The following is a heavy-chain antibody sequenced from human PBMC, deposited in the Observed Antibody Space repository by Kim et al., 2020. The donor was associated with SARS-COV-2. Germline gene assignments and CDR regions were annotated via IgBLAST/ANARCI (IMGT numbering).Heavy chain of an antibody. CDR1: GFTFSSYG. CDR2: ISYDGSNK. V-gene: IGHV3-33*05. Sequence: GGSLRLSCAASGFTFSSYGMHWVRQAPGKGLEWVAVISYDGSNKYYADSVKGRFTISRDNSKNTLYLQMNSLRAEDTAVYYCAANLLNYYDSSGYPPFDYWGQGTLVTVSS. D-gene: IGHD3-22*01. CDR3: AANLLNYYDSSGYPPFDY. J-gene: IGHJ4*02.